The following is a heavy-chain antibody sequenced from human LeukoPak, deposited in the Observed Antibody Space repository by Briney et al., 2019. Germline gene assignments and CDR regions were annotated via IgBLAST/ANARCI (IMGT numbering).Heavy chain of an antibody. V-gene: IGHV4-59*08. CDR3: ARGYYDSSGYSNTFDI. Sequence: SETLSLTCTESGGSISSDYWSWIRQPPGKGLEWIGYIHHSGNTNYNPSLTSRVTISVDTSKNQFTLRLSSVTAADTAVYYCARGYYDSSGYSNTFDIWGQGTMVTVSS. CDR1: GGSISSDY. J-gene: IGHJ3*02. CDR2: IHHSGNT. D-gene: IGHD3-22*01.